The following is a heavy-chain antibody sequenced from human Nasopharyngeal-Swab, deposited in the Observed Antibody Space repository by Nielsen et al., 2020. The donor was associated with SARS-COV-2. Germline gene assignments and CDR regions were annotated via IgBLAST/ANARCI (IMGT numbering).Heavy chain of an antibody. CDR2: MNPKSGNT. D-gene: IGHD2-2*01. CDR3: ARAVEFCSSTSCYSSAFDI. V-gene: IGHV1-8*01. Sequence: WVRQATGQGLEWMGWMNPKSGNTGYAQKFQGRVTMTRNTSISTAYMELSSLRSEDTAVYYCARAVEFCSSTSCYSSAFDIWGQGTMVTVSS. J-gene: IGHJ3*02.